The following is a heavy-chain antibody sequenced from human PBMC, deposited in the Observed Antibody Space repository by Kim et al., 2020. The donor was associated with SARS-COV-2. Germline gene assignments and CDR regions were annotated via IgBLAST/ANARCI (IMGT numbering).Heavy chain of an antibody. CDR3: ARDDYGSGSQGPEGFDY. Sequence: ASVKVSCKASGYTFTSYAMNWVRQAPGQGLEWMGWINTNTGNPTYAQGFTGRFVFSLDTSVSTAYLQISSLKAEDTAVYYCARDDYGSGSQGPEGFDYWGQGTLVTVSS. CDR2: INTNTGNP. V-gene: IGHV7-4-1*02. D-gene: IGHD3-10*01. CDR1: GYTFTSYA. J-gene: IGHJ4*02.